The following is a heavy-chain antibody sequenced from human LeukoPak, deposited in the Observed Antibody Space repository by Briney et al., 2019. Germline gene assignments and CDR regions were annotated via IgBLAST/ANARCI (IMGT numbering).Heavy chain of an antibody. CDR2: INPNSGGT. CDR1: GYTFTGYY. CDR3: ARTGSTLGYIGYILFDY. D-gene: IGHD5-12*01. V-gene: IGHV1-2*06. Sequence: ASVKVSCKASGYTFTGYYVRWVRQAPGQGLEWMGRINPNSGGTGYAQKFQGRVTISMDTSITTAYMELSRLRSDDTAVYYCARTGSTLGYIGYILFDYWGQGTLVTVSS. J-gene: IGHJ4*02.